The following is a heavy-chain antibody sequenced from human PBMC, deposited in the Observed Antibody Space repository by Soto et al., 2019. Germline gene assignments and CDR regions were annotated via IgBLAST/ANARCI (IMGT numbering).Heavy chain of an antibody. J-gene: IGHJ6*02. D-gene: IGHD2-2*01. CDR2: ISGSGGST. CDR3: AKGGGVPAATNGMDV. Sequence: GSLRLSCAASGFTFSSYAMSWVSQAPGKGLEWVSAISGSGGSTYYADSVKGRFTISRDNSKNTLYLQMNSLRAEDTAVYYCAKGGGVPAATNGMDVWGQGTTVTVSS. V-gene: IGHV3-23*01. CDR1: GFTFSSYA.